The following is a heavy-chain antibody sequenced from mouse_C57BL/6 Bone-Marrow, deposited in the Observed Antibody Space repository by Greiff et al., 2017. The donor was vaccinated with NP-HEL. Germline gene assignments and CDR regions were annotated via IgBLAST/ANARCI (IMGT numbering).Heavy chain of an antibody. V-gene: IGHV1-42*01. CDR3: ARRNYYRAWFAY. J-gene: IGHJ3*01. Sequence: VQLQQSEPELVKPGASVKISCKASGYSFTGYYMNWVKQSPEKSLEWIGEINPSTGGTTYNQKFKAKATLTVDKSSSTAYMQLKSLTSEDSAVYYCARRNYYRAWFAYWGQGTLVTVSA. CDR2: INPSTGGT. D-gene: IGHD2-14*01. CDR1: GYSFTGYY.